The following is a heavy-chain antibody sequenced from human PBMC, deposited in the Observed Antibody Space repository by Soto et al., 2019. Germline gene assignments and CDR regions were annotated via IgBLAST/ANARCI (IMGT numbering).Heavy chain of an antibody. V-gene: IGHV4-30-4*01. J-gene: IGHJ4*02. Sequence: SETLSLTCAVSGDSISSGSHYWSWIRQPPGRGLEWIGYIHYTWGTYYNPSLKSRVTISVVTSKNQFSLMLGSVTAADTAVYYCARHVDTSMVAFDYWGQGILVT. D-gene: IGHD5-18*01. CDR2: IHYTWGT. CDR3: ARHVDTSMVAFDY. CDR1: GDSISSGSHY.